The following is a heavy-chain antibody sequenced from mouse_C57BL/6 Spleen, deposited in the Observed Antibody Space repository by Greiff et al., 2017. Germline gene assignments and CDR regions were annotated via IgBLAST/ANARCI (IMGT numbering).Heavy chain of an antibody. CDR2: IYPGSGST. D-gene: IGHD1-1*01. Sequence: VQLQQPGAELVKPGASVKMSCKASGYTFTSYWITWVKQRPGQGLEWIGDIYPGSGSTNYNEKFKSKATLTVDTSSSTAYMQLSSLTSEDSAVYYCAREDYGSSYGRYFDVWGTGTTVTVSS. CDR3: AREDYGSSYGRYFDV. V-gene: IGHV1-55*01. CDR1: GYTFTSYW. J-gene: IGHJ1*03.